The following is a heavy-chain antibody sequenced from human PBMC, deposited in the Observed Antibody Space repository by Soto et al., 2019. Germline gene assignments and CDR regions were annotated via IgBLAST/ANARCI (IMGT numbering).Heavy chain of an antibody. CDR1: GYTFTSYG. CDR3: ARDAAAGLNDF. D-gene: IGHD6-13*01. CDR2: ISDYNGNT. V-gene: IGHV1-18*01. Sequence: QAQLVQSGAEVKKPGASVKVSCKASGYTFTSYGISWVRQAPGQGLEWMGWISDYNGNTKYVQKFQGRVTMTTDTSTSTAYMELRSLRSDDTAVYYCARDAAAGLNDFWGQGTLVTVSS. J-gene: IGHJ4*02.